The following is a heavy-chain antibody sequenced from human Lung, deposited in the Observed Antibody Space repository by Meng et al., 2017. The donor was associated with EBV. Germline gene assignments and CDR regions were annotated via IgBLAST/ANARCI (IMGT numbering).Heavy chain of an antibody. CDR3: ASSRPLAGNWNYHY. J-gene: IGHJ4*02. CDR1: GDSVSSNRAA. Sequence: VKLQQSGPGLLKPTHTLSLTCAISGDSVSSNRAAWNWIRLSPSRGLEWLGRTYYRSKWYNDYAVSVKSRITINPDTSKNQFSLQLNSVTPEDTAVYYCASSRPLAGNWNYHYWGQGTLVTVSS. D-gene: IGHD1-7*01. V-gene: IGHV6-1*01. CDR2: TYYRSKWYN.